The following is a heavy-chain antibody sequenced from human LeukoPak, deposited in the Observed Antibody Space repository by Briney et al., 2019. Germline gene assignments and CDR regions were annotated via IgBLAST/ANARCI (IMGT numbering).Heavy chain of an antibody. V-gene: IGHV4-4*07. D-gene: IGHD3-22*01. CDR3: AREDGGYYDSSGYYPVYYYYYYMDV. CDR1: GGSISSYY. CDR2: IYSSGST. Sequence: SETLSLTCTVSGGSISSYYWSWIRQPAGKGLEWIGRIYSSGSTNYNPSLKSRVTISVDTSKNHFSLKLSSVTAADTAVYYCAREDGGYYDSSGYYPVYYYYYYMDVWGKGTTVTVSS. J-gene: IGHJ6*03.